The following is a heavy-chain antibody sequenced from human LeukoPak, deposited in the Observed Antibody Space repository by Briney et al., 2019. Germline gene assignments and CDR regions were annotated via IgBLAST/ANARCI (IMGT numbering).Heavy chain of an antibody. CDR2: INTDGSST. CDR3: APSSLTYSSGWYRY. CDR1: GFTFSSYW. Sequence: PGGSLRLSCAASGFTFSSYWMHWVRQAPGKGLVWVSSINTDGSSTVYADSVKGRFTISRDNAKNTLYLKMHSLRAEDTAVYYCAPSSLTYSSGWYRYWGQGTLVTVSS. D-gene: IGHD6-19*01. J-gene: IGHJ4*02. V-gene: IGHV3-74*01.